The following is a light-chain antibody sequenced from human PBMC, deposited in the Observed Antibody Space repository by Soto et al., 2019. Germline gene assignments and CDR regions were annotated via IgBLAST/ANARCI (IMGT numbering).Light chain of an antibody. Sequence: QSALTQPASVSGSPGQSITVSCTGTSSDVGGYNYVSWYQQHPGKAPKLMIYEVSNRPSGVSDRFSGSKSGNTASLTIPGLQAEDEADYYCSSYTSSTTPVVFGGGTKVTVL. CDR1: SSDVGGYNY. V-gene: IGLV2-14*01. J-gene: IGLJ2*01. CDR3: SSYTSSTTPVV. CDR2: EVS.